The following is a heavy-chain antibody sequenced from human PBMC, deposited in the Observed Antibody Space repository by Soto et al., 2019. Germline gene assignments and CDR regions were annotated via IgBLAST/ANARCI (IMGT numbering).Heavy chain of an antibody. D-gene: IGHD3-3*01. CDR1: GFTFSSYG. J-gene: IGHJ3*02. Sequence: QVQLVESGGGVVQPGRSLRLSCAASGFTFSSYGMHWVRQAPGKGLEWVAVISYDGSNKYYADSVKGRFTISRDNSKNTLYLNMNFMRVDDTAAYHCAKDGDLWSGYYTGADDTFDIWGRGTMVTVSS. CDR2: ISYDGSNK. CDR3: AKDGDLWSGYYTGADDTFDI. V-gene: IGHV3-30*18.